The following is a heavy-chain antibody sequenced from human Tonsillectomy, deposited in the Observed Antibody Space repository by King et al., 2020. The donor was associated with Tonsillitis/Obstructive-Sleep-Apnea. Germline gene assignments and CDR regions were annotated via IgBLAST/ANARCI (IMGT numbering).Heavy chain of an antibody. Sequence: VQLVESGGDLIQPGGSLRLSCAASGFTVGSHYMNWVRQAPGKGLEWVSLFKSVGTTFYADSVKGRFTISVDTCKNLLYLQMNSLTADDTAVYYCSRDIGSGSYYGIDHWGQGTLVTVSS. J-gene: IGHJ4*02. CDR1: GFTVGSHY. CDR2: FKSVGTT. D-gene: IGHD1-26*01. V-gene: IGHV3-53*01. CDR3: SRDIGSGSYYGIDH.